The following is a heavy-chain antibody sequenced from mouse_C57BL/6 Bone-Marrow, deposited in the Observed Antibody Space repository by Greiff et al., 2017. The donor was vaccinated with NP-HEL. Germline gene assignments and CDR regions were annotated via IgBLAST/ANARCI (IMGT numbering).Heavy chain of an antibody. CDR3: ARRGEYYYGSSYVPFAY. Sequence: VQVVESGAELARPGASVKMSCKASGYTFTSYTMHWVKQRPGQGLEWIGYINPSSGYTKYNQKFKDKATLTADKSSRTAYMQLSSLTSEDSAVYYCARRGEYYYGSSYVPFAYWGQGTLVTVSA. D-gene: IGHD1-1*01. CDR2: INPSSGYT. CDR1: GYTFTSYT. V-gene: IGHV1-4*01. J-gene: IGHJ3*01.